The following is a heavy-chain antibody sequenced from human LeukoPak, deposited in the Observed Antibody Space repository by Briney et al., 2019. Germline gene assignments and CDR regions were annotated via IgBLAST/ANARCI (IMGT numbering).Heavy chain of an antibody. CDR2: ISGSGGST. CDR3: AKDLWPDNSGWYPTNFDY. Sequence: GGSLRLSCAASGFTFSSHAMSWVRQAPGKGLEWVSGISGSGGSTYYADSVKGRFTISRDNSKNTLDLQMNSLRAEDTAVYYCAKDLWPDNSGWYPTNFDYWGQGTLVTVSS. J-gene: IGHJ4*02. D-gene: IGHD6-19*01. CDR1: GFTFSSHA. V-gene: IGHV3-23*01.